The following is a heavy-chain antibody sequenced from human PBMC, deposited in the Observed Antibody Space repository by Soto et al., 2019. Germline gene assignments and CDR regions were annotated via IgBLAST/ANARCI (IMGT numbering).Heavy chain of an antibody. CDR2: IWYDGSNK. Sequence: QVQLVESGGGVVQPGRSLRLSCAASGFTFSSYGMHWVRQAPGKGLEWVAVIWYDGSNKYYADSVKGRFTISRDNSKNTLYLQMNSLRAEDTAVYYCARESDYYDSSGYYYGTYFDYWGQGTLVTVSS. CDR3: ARESDYYDSSGYYYGTYFDY. J-gene: IGHJ4*02. CDR1: GFTFSSYG. D-gene: IGHD3-22*01. V-gene: IGHV3-33*01.